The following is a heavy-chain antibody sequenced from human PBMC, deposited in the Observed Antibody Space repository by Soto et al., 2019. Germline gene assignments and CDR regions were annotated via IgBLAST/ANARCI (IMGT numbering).Heavy chain of an antibody. CDR2: IYWDDDK. J-gene: IGHJ4*02. Sequence: QITLKESGPTLVKPTQTLTLTCTFSGFSLSTSGVGVGWIRQPPGKALEWLALIYWDDDKRYSPSMKSRLTITKDTSTNQVVLTMTNMDPVDTATYYCARARTLRYYDYVWGSYRYFDYWGQGTLVTVSS. D-gene: IGHD3-16*02. V-gene: IGHV2-5*02. CDR3: ARARTLRYYDYVWGSYRYFDY. CDR1: GFSLSTSGVG.